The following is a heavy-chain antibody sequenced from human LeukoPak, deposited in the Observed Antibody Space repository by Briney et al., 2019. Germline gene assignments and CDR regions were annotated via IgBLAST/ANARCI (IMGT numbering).Heavy chain of an antibody. V-gene: IGHV4-38-2*02. J-gene: IGHJ1*01. Sequence: SETLSLTCTVSGYSISSGYYWGWIRQPPGKGLEWIWSIYHSGSTYYNPSLKSRVTISVDTSKNQFSLKLSSVTAADTAVYYCASSLWDFWSGYSFQHWGQGTLVTVSS. CDR3: ASSLWDFWSGYSFQH. CDR1: GYSISSGYY. CDR2: IYHSGST. D-gene: IGHD3-3*01.